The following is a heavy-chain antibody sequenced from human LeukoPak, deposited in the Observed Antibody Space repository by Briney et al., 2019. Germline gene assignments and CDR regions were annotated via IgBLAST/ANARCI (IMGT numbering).Heavy chain of an antibody. CDR2: IKHDGSEK. Sequence: GGSLRLSCAASGFAFSDHYMDWVRQAPGKGLEWVANIKHDGSEKYYVDSVKGRFTISRDNAKNSLYLQMNSLRAEDTAVYYCARDYFYPMDVWGQGTTVTVSS. J-gene: IGHJ6*02. CDR3: ARDYFYPMDV. CDR1: GFAFSDHY. V-gene: IGHV3-7*04.